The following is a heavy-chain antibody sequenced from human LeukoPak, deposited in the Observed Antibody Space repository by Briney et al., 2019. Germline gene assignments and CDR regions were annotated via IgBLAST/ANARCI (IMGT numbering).Heavy chain of an antibody. V-gene: IGHV3-74*01. Sequence: GGSLRLSCAASGFTFSSYWMHWVRQAPGKGLGWVSGINSDGSSQCYADSVRGRFTISRDNAKHTLYLQMNSLRAEDAAVYYCARAGSSSWYSNRFDPWGQGTLVTVSS. CDR2: INSDGSSQ. CDR3: ARAGSSSWYSNRFDP. CDR1: GFTFSSYW. J-gene: IGHJ5*02. D-gene: IGHD6-13*01.